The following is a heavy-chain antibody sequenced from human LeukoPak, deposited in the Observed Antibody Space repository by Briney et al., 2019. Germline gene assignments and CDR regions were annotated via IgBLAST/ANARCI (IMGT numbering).Heavy chain of an antibody. V-gene: IGHV4-39*01. CDR2: IYYSGST. D-gene: IGHD3-22*01. CDR3: ARHSSGYYYHYYYYMDV. J-gene: IGHJ6*03. CDR1: GGSISSSSYY. Sequence: SETLSLTCTVSGGSISSSSYYWGWIRQPPGKGLAWIGSIYYSGSTYYTPSLKSRVTISVDTSKNQFSLKLSSVTAADTAVYYCARHSSGYYYHYYYYMDVWGKGTTVTVSS.